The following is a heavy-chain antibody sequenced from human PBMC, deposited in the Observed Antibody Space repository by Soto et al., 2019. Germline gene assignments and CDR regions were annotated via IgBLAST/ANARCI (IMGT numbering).Heavy chain of an antibody. V-gene: IGHV3-23*01. CDR2: ISGSGGST. CDR1: GFTFSSYA. D-gene: IGHD3-10*01. Sequence: GGSLRLSCAASGFTFSSYAMSWVRQAPGKGLEWVSAISGSGGSTYYADSVKGRFTISRDNSKNTLYLQMNSLRAEDTAVYYCAKYPDYYGSGSYSVDYWGQGTLVTVSS. CDR3: AKYPDYYGSGSYSVDY. J-gene: IGHJ4*02.